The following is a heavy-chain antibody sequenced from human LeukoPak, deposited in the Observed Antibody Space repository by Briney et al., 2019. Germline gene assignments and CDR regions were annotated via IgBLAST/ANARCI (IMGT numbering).Heavy chain of an antibody. CDR3: TRVHWSGAFDI. V-gene: IGHV3-23*01. Sequence: GGSLRLSCAASGFTFSSYAMTWVRQAPGKGLEWVSGITSGGNTYYADSVKGRFTISRDNSKNTLYLQMNSLRAEDTAVYYCTRVHWSGAFDIWGQGTMVTVSS. CDR1: GFTFSSYA. CDR2: ITSGGNT. D-gene: IGHD3-10*01. J-gene: IGHJ3*02.